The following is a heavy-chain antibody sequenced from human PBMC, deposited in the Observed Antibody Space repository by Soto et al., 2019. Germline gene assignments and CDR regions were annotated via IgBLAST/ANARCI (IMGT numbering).Heavy chain of an antibody. CDR1: GGSISSSSYY. J-gene: IGHJ6*02. CDR3: ARHPRPQARVTVYGMDV. Sequence: SETLSLTCSVSGGSISSSSYYWDWIRQPPGKGLEWIGSIYYSGDTYYNPSLKSRVTISVDTSKNQLSLKLSSVTAADTAVYYCARHPRPQARVTVYGMDVWGQGTTVTVSS. D-gene: IGHD3-10*01. V-gene: IGHV4-39*01. CDR2: IYYSGDT.